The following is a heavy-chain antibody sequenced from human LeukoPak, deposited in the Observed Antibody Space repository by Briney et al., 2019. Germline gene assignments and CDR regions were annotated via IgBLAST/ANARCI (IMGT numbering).Heavy chain of an antibody. J-gene: IGHJ4*02. V-gene: IGHV4-59*12. CDR2: IFYNGAT. CDR3: AREARFALPVVGSGDY. D-gene: IGHD6-19*01. Sequence: SETLSLTCTVSGGSISSYYWNWVRQPPGKGLEWIGTIFYNGATKSNPSLSSRVTMSIDTSKNQFSLRLRSVTAADTAVYYCAREARFALPVVGSGDYWGQGTLVTVSS. CDR1: GGSISSYY.